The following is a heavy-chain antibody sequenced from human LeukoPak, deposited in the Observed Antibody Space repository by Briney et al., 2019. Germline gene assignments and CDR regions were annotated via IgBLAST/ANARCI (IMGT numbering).Heavy chain of an antibody. CDR1: GFTFSSYW. V-gene: IGHV3-7*03. CDR3: ARESRGSSWLHGHYDY. CDR2: IKQDGSEK. D-gene: IGHD6-13*01. J-gene: IGHJ4*02. Sequence: GGSLRLSCAASGFTFSSYWMSWVRQAPGKGLEWVANIKQDGSEKYYVDSVKGRFTISRDNAKNSLYLQMNSLRAEDTAVYYCARESRGSSWLHGHYDYWGQGTLVTVSS.